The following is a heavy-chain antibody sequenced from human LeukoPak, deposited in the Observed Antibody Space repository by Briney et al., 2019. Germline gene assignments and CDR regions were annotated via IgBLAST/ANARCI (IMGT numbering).Heavy chain of an antibody. CDR2: IIPIFGTA. CDR1: GGTFSSYA. V-gene: IGHV1-69*13. CDR3: ARESKNLYYYYYYGMDV. J-gene: IGHJ6*02. Sequence: GASVKVSCKAFGGTFSSYAISWVRQAPGQGLEWMGGIIPIFGTANYAQKFQGRVTITADESTSTAYMELSSLRSEDTAVYYCARESKNLYYYYYYGMDVWGQGTTVTVSS.